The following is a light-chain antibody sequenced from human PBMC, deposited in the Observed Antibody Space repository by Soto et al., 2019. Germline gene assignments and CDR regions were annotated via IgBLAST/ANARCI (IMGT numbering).Light chain of an antibody. V-gene: IGKV3-20*01. CDR2: GAS. CDR3: HQFGSSPLAFT. Sequence: ESMLTQSPGTLSLSPGERATLSCRASQSVSTRYLAWYQQKPGQAPSLLIYGASIRAAGIPDRFRGSGSGTDFTLTISRREPEDFAVYYCHQFGSSPLAFTFGQGTKLEI. CDR1: QSVSTRY. J-gene: IGKJ2*01.